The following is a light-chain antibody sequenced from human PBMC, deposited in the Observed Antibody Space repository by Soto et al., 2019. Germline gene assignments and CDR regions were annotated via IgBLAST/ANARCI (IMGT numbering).Light chain of an antibody. CDR1: QSISSW. J-gene: IGKJ1*01. CDR3: QQYHTYPRT. V-gene: IGKV1-5*01. Sequence: MTQSPATLSASVGDRVTITCRASQSISSWLAWYQQKPGKAPKLLIYDASNLATGVPSRFSGSGSGTEFTLSSSSLQPDDFATYYCQQYHTYPRTFGQGTKVDIK. CDR2: DAS.